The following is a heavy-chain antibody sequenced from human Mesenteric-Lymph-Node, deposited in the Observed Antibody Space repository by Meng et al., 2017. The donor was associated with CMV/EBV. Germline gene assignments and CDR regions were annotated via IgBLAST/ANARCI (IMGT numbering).Heavy chain of an antibody. J-gene: IGHJ5*02. D-gene: IGHD4-11*01. CDR1: GGSTSRYY. V-gene: IGHV4-59*01. CDR2: IYYSGSP. Sequence: SETLSLTCTVSGGSTSRYYWSWIRQPPGKGSEWIGYIYYSGSPHYNPSLKSRVTISVDTSKNQLSLKLRSVTAADTAVYYCACLDSSNNYAVRWFDPWGQGTLVTVSS. CDR3: ACLDSSNNYAVRWFDP.